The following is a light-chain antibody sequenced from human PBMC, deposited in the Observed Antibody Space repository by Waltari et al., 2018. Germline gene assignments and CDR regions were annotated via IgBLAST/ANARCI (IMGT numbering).Light chain of an antibody. J-gene: IGKJ4*01. Sequence: DIQMTQSPSSLSASVGDRVTITCHASEDIRNFLNWYQLRPGQAPKLLIYDAYNLRGGVPSRFSASGSGTVFSFTITNLQPEDFATYYCQQFEKLPLTFGGGTKVENK. CDR3: QQFEKLPLT. CDR1: EDIRNF. CDR2: DAY. V-gene: IGKV1-33*01.